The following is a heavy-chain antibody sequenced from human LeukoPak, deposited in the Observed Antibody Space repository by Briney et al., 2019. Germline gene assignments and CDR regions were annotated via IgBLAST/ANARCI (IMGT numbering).Heavy chain of an antibody. CDR3: AREADCSGGNCYRGPFDI. Sequence: PGGSLRLSCAASGFIFSSYGMHWVRQAPGKGLEWVALISYDGSKRSYADSVKGRFTISRDNSKNTLYLQMNSLRVEDTAVYYCAREADCSGGNCYRGPFDIWGQGTMVTVSS. V-gene: IGHV3-33*01. D-gene: IGHD2-15*01. CDR2: ISYDGSKR. CDR1: GFIFSSYG. J-gene: IGHJ3*02.